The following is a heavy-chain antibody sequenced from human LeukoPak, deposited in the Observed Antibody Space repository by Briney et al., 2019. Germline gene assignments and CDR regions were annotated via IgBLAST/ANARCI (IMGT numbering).Heavy chain of an antibody. D-gene: IGHD3-10*01. V-gene: IGHV4-39*01. CDR3: AGWFGEFSY. J-gene: IGHJ4*02. Sequence: SETLSLTCTVSGGSISSPGYYWGWIRQPPGKGLEWIGTIYYSGSTSYNPSLKSRVTISVDTSKNQFSLKLSSVTAADTAVYYCAGWFGEFSYWGQGTLVTVSS. CDR1: GGSISSPGYY. CDR2: IYYSGST.